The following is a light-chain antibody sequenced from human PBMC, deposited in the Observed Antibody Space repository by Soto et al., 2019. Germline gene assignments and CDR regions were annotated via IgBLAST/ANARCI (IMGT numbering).Light chain of an antibody. J-gene: IGKJ1*01. CDR2: GAS. V-gene: IGKV3-20*01. CDR3: QQYGSSPPQWT. CDR1: QSVSSSY. Sequence: EIVLTQSPGTLSLSPGERATLSCRASQSVSSSYLAWYQQKPGQAPRLLIYGASSRATGIPDRFSGSGSGTDFTLTISRLEPEDFAVYYCQQYGSSPPQWTFGQGTQVEIK.